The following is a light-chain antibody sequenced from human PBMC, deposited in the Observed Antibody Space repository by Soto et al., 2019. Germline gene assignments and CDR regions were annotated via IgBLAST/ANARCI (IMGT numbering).Light chain of an antibody. CDR3: QQRSIWPWT. Sequence: EVVLTQSPATLSLSPGERATLSCRASQSVSNFLAWYQQKPGQAPRLLIYDTSDRATGLPARFSGSGSGTDFTLTIGSLEPEDFAVFYCQQRSIWPWTFGQGTKVEIK. CDR2: DTS. V-gene: IGKV3-11*01. J-gene: IGKJ1*01. CDR1: QSVSNF.